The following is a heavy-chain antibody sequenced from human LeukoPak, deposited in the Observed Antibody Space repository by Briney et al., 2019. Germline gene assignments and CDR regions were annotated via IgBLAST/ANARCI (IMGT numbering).Heavy chain of an antibody. Sequence: PGGSLRLSCAASGFNFIDYYMIWIRQSPGKGLEWVSYISSTGSTIYYADSVKGRFTISRDNARNSVFLQMNSLRAEDTAVYYCARDLYCGGDCYILDYWGQGTLVTVSS. CDR3: ARDLYCGGDCYILDY. J-gene: IGHJ4*02. CDR2: ISSTGSTI. D-gene: IGHD2-21*01. CDR1: GFNFIDYY. V-gene: IGHV3-11*04.